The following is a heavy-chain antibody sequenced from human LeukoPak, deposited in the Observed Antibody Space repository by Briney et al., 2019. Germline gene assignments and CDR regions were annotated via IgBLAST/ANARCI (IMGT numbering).Heavy chain of an antibody. CDR2: IYSRGNT. Sequence: SETLSLTCAVYGGSFSGYYWSWIRQPPGKGLEWLGNIYSRGNTYYKPSLRSRVTISIDTSKNQFSLRLTSVTAADTAVYYCARVNWNYRYYYYYYYMDVWGKGTAVTVSS. V-gene: IGHV4-34*01. CDR3: ARVNWNYRYYYYYYYMDV. D-gene: IGHD1-7*01. CDR1: GGSFSGYY. J-gene: IGHJ6*03.